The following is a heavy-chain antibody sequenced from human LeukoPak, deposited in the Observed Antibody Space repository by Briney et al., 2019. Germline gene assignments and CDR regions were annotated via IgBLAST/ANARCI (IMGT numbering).Heavy chain of an antibody. CDR3: AKKWAIDV. V-gene: IGHV3-21*04. CDR2: ISSGSSYI. CDR1: GFTFSSYN. J-gene: IGHJ6*04. D-gene: IGHD1-26*01. Sequence: GGSLRLSCAASGFTFSSYNMNWVRQAPGKGLEWVSSISSGSSYIYYADSVKGRFAISRDNAKNSLYLQMNSLRAEDTAVYYCAKKWAIDVWGKGTTVTISS.